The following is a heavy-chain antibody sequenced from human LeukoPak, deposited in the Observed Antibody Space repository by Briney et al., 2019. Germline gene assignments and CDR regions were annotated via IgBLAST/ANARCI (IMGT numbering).Heavy chain of an antibody. CDR1: GGSISSGSYY. D-gene: IGHD3-22*01. Sequence: SQTLSLTCTVSGGSISSGSYYWPWIRQPAGTGLEWIGRIYTSGTTNYNPSLKSRVTVSVDTSKNQFSLKLSSVTAADTAVYYCARVGGLNPPNFYDRSGFFDYWGQGTLVTVSS. J-gene: IGHJ4*02. CDR2: IYTSGTT. V-gene: IGHV4-61*02. CDR3: ARVGGLNPPNFYDRSGFFDY.